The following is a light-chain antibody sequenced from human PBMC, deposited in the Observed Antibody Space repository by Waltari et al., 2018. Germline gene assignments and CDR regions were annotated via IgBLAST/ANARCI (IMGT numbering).Light chain of an antibody. CDR3: QQSYSLPPT. J-gene: IGKJ1*01. CDR1: QTVSNY. Sequence: DIQMTQSPPSLSASFGDSITISCRASQTVSNYLNWFQQKSGKAPKLLIYAASTLQGGVPPRFTGSGAGTDFTLTITSLQPEDFATYYCQQSYSLPPTFGQGTKVEVK. CDR2: AAS. V-gene: IGKV1-39*01.